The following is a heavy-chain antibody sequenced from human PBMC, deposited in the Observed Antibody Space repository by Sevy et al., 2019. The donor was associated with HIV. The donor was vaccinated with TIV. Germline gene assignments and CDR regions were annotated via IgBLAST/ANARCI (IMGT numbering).Heavy chain of an antibody. CDR2: MSYDGSNK. J-gene: IGHJ6*02. CDR3: ARGLAALPGYYYGMDV. Sequence: GGSLRLSCAASGFTFSSYPMNWVRQAPGKGLEWVAVMSYDGSNKYFADSVKGRFAVSRDKSKNTLYLQMSSLRAEDTAVYYCARGLAALPGYYYGMDVWGLGTTVTVSS. V-gene: IGHV3-30*09. D-gene: IGHD6-6*01. CDR1: GFTFSSYP.